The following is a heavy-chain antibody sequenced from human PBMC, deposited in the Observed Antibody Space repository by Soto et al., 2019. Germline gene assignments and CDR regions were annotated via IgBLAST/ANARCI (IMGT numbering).Heavy chain of an antibody. CDR3: ARRLYGDYDYFDY. J-gene: IGHJ4*02. Sequence: QLQLQESGPGLVKPSETLSLTCTVSGGSISSSSYYWGWIRQPPGKGLEWIGSIYYSGSTYYNPSLKSRVTISVDTSKNQFSLKLSSVTAADTAVYYCARRLYGDYDYFDYWGQGTLVTVSS. CDR1: GGSISSSSYY. D-gene: IGHD4-17*01. CDR2: IYYSGST. V-gene: IGHV4-39*01.